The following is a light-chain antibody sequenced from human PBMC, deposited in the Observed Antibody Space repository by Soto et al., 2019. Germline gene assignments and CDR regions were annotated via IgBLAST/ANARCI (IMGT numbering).Light chain of an antibody. CDR3: QQYNSFSPET. V-gene: IGKV1-5*01. Sequence: DIQMTQSPSTLSASVGDRVTITFRFSQSISSWLAWYQQKPGKAPKLLIYDASSLQSGVPSRFSGSGSGTEFTLTIISLQPDDFATYYCQQYNSFSPETFGQGTKVDI. J-gene: IGKJ1*01. CDR1: QSISSW. CDR2: DAS.